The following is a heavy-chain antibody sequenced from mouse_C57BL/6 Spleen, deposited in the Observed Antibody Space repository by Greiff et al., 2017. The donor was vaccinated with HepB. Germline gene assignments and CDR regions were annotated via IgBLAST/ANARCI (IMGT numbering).Heavy chain of an antibody. V-gene: IGHV1-26*01. D-gene: IGHD1-1*02. CDR1: GYTFTDYY. CDR3: ARYPLYGAMDY. CDR2: INPNNGGT. J-gene: IGHJ4*01. Sequence: EVQLQQSGPELVKPGASVKISCKASGYTFTDYYMNWVKQSHGKSLEWIGDINPNNGGTSYNQKFKGKATLTVDKSSSTAYMELRSLTSEDSAVYYCARYPLYGAMDYWGQGTSVTVSS.